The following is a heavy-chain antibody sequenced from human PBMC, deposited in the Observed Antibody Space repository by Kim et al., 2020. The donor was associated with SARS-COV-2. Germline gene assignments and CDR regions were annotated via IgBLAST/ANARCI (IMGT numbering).Heavy chain of an antibody. CDR1: GGSFSGYY. CDR3: ARVSGYSTFDY. V-gene: IGHV4-34*01. D-gene: IGHD2-15*01. J-gene: IGHJ4*02. CDR2: INHSGST. Sequence: SETLSLTCAVYGGSFSGYYWSWIRQPPGKGLEWIGEINHSGSTNYNPSLKSRVTLSVDTSKNQFSLKLSSVTAADTAVYYCARVSGYSTFDYWGQGTLVTVSS.